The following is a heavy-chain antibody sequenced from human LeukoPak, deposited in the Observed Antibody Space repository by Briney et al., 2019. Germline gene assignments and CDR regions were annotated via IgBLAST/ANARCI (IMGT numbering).Heavy chain of an antibody. D-gene: IGHD6-13*01. V-gene: IGHV4-59*01. CDR3: ARKGSSWYYFDY. CDR2: IYYDGST. J-gene: IGHJ4*02. Sequence: TSETLSVTCTVSGASISSYYWSWIRQPPGKGLEWIGYIYYDGSTNYNPSLKSRVTISVDTSENQFSLRLSSVTAADTAVYYCARKGSSWYYFDYWGQGTLVTVSS. CDR1: GASISSYY.